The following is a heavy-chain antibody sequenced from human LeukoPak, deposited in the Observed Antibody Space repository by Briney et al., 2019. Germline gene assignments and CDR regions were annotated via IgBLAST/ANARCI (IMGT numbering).Heavy chain of an antibody. CDR3: ARTYSSGRVDY. CDR2: INAGNGNT. CDR1: GYTFTSYA. D-gene: IGHD6-19*01. V-gene: IGHV1-3*01. J-gene: IGHJ4*02. Sequence: GASVKVSCKASGYTFTSYAMHWVRQAPGQRLEWMGWINAGNGNTKYSQKFQGRVTITRDTSASTAYMELRSLRSDDTAVYYCARTYSSGRVDYWGQGTLVTVSS.